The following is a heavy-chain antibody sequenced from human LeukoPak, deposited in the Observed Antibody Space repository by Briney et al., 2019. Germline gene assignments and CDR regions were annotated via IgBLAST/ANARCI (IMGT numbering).Heavy chain of an antibody. J-gene: IGHJ4*02. CDR2: ISSSSSTI. D-gene: IGHD3-9*01. CDR3: ARDGPYYDVLTGYYKTYFDY. V-gene: IGHV3-48*04. Sequence: GGSLRLSCAASGFTFSSYSMNWVRQVPGKGLEWVSYISSSSSTIYYADSVKGRFTISRDNAKNSLYLQMDSLRAEDTAVYYCARDGPYYDVLTGYYKTYFDYWGQGALVTVSS. CDR1: GFTFSSYS.